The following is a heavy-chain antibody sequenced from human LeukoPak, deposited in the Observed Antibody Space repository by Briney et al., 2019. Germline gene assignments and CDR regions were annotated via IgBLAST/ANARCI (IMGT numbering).Heavy chain of an antibody. J-gene: IGHJ6*02. V-gene: IGHV1-58*02. D-gene: IGHD4/OR15-4a*01. CDR1: AFTFTSSA. CDR3: AVADRRAPANNYYYGVDV. Sequence: SVTVSCMASAFTFTSSAMQWVRQARGQRLEWMGWIVVGSGNRNNAQKYQERVTITRDMSTSTAYMELGSLRSEDTAVYYCAVADRRAPANNYYYGVDVWGQGTTVTVSS. CDR2: IVVGSGNR.